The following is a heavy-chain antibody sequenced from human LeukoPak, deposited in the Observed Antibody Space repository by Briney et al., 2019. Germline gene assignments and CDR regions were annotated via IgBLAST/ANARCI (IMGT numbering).Heavy chain of an antibody. CDR3: VRGVGVSRFNYFDP. Sequence: GGSLTLSCAASGFTFSSFGMHWVRQAPGKGLESVAVIWYDASNKYYADSVKGRFTTSRDNSKNTLFLQMSSVRDDDTAVYYCVRGVGVSRFNYFDPWGQGTLVIVSS. J-gene: IGHJ5*02. CDR2: IWYDASNK. CDR1: GFTFSSFG. D-gene: IGHD6-13*01. V-gene: IGHV3-33*01.